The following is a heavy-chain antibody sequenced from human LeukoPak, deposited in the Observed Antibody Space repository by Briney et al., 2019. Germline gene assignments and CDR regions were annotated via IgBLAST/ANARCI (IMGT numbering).Heavy chain of an antibody. V-gene: IGHV4-34*01. CDR2: INHSGST. J-gene: IGHJ3*02. Sequence: SETLSLTCAVYGGSFSGYYWSWIRQPPGKGLEWIGEINHSGSTNYNPSLKSRVTISVDTSKNQFSLKLSSVTAADPAVYYCARGMLGVVDAFNIGAQGPRVPV. D-gene: IGHD3-10*02. CDR1: GGSFSGYY. CDR3: ARGMLGVVDAFNI.